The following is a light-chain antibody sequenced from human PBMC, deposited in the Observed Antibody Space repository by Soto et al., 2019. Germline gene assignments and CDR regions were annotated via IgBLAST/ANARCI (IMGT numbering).Light chain of an antibody. Sequence: EMVLTQSPGTLSLSPGERSTLSCMASQSVSSSYLAWSQQKPGQAPRLLIYGASSRATGIPDRFSGSGSGTDFTLTISRLEPEDFAVYFCHQDGSSPWTFGQGTKVDVK. CDR3: HQDGSSPWT. CDR2: GAS. V-gene: IGKV3-20*01. CDR1: QSVSSSY. J-gene: IGKJ1*01.